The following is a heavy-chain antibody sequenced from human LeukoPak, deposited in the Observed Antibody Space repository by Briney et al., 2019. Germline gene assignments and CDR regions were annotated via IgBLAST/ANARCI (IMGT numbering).Heavy chain of an antibody. V-gene: IGHV3-23*01. D-gene: IGHD3-3*01. CDR2: ISGSGGST. Sequence: GGSPRLSCAASGFTFSSYAMSWVRQAPGKGLEWVSAISGSGGSTYYADSVKGRFTISRDNSKNTLYLQMNSLRAEDTAVYYCAIGGLYYDFWSGSPTDAFDIWGQGTMVTVSS. J-gene: IGHJ3*02. CDR1: GFTFSSYA. CDR3: AIGGLYYDFWSGSPTDAFDI.